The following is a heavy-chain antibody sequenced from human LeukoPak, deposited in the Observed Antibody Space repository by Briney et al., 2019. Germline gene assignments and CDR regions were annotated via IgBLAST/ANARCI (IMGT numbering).Heavy chain of an antibody. CDR3: ARDSRIAVAGVNWYFDL. J-gene: IGHJ2*01. D-gene: IGHD6-19*01. CDR2: IYYSGST. Sequence: PSETLSLTCTVSGGSISSGGYYWSWIRQHPGKGLEWIGYIYYSGSTNYNPSLKSRVTISVDTSKNQFSLKLSSVTAADTAVYYCARDSRIAVAGVNWYFDLWGRGTLVTVSS. CDR1: GGSISSGGYY. V-gene: IGHV4-61*08.